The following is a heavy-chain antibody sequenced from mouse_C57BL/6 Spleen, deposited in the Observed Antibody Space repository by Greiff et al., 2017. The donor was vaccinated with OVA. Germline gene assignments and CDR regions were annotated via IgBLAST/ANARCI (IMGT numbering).Heavy chain of an antibody. J-gene: IGHJ2*01. D-gene: IGHD1-1*02. CDR2: INPSTGGT. Sequence: DVKLQESGPELVKPGASVKISCKASGYSFTGYYMNWVKQSPEKSLEWIGEINPSTGGTTYNQKFKAKATLTVDKSSSTAYMQLKSLTSEDSAVYYCARGWYFDYWGQGTTLTVSS. V-gene: IGHV1-42*01. CDR3: ARGWYFDY. CDR1: GYSFTGYY.